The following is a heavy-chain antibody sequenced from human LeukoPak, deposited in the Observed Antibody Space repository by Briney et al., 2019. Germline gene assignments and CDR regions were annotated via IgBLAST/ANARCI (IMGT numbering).Heavy chain of an antibody. J-gene: IGHJ3*02. D-gene: IGHD3-10*01. Sequence: GGSLRLSCAASGFTFSDYYMRWIRQAPGKGLEWVSYISGGDSTIYYADSVKGRFALSRDYSRNTVYLQMNSLRTEDTAVYYCARESGFGELFPYAFDIWGQGTVVTVSS. CDR2: ISGGDSTI. V-gene: IGHV3-11*01. CDR3: ARESGFGELFPYAFDI. CDR1: GFTFSDYY.